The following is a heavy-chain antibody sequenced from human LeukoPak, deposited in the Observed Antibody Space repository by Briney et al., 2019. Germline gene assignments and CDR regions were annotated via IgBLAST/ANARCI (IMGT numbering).Heavy chain of an antibody. CDR2: VHLDGRT. CDR3: AREGGFYRPLDY. Sequence: PSGTLSLIRGVSGGSISSTNWWTWVRQAPGKGLEWIGEVHLDGRTNYNPSLESRPTMSVDLSENHISLKLTSVTAADTAVYYCAREGGFYRPLDYSGQGTLVTVSS. CDR1: GGSISSTNW. V-gene: IGHV4-4*02. D-gene: IGHD3-3*01. J-gene: IGHJ4*02.